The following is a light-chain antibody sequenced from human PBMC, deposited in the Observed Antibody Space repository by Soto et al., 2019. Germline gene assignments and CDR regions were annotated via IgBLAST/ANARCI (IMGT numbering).Light chain of an antibody. V-gene: IGKV1-13*02. CDR3: QQFNTYPALT. Sequence: AIQLTQSPSSLSESVGDRVPITCRASQGISSALAWYQQKPGKSPNLLIYDVSSLESGVPSRFSGSGSGTDFTLTISSLQPEDFATYYCQQFNTYPALTFGGGTKVEIK. CDR2: DVS. J-gene: IGKJ4*01. CDR1: QGISSA.